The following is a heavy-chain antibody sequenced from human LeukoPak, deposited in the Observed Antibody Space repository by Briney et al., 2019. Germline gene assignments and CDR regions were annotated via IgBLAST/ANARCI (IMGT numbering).Heavy chain of an antibody. V-gene: IGHV1-46*01. D-gene: IGHD2-2*01. CDR3: ARRVVPAAMVGGGYYYYYMDV. J-gene: IGHJ6*03. Sequence: GASVKVSCKASGYTFTSYYMHWVRQAPGQGLEWMGIINPSGGSTSYAQKLQGRVTMTTDTSTSTAYMELRSLRSDDTAVYYCARRVVPAAMVGGGYYYYYMDVWGKGTTVTISS. CDR2: INPSGGST. CDR1: GYTFTSYY.